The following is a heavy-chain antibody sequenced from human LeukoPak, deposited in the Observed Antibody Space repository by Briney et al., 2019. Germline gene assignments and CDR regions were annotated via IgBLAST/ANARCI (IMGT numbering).Heavy chain of an antibody. Sequence: ASVKVSCKASGYTFTGYYMHWVRQATGQGLEWMGWMNPNSGNTGYAQKFQGRVTMTRNTSISTAYMELSSLRSEDTAVYYCARGITIFGVVSPDYYYYGMDVWGQGTTVTVSS. CDR3: ARGITIFGVVSPDYYYYGMDV. CDR2: MNPNSGNT. D-gene: IGHD3-3*01. J-gene: IGHJ6*02. V-gene: IGHV1-8*02. CDR1: GYTFTGYY.